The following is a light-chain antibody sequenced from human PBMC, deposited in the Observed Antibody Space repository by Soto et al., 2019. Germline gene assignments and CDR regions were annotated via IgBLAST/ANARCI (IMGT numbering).Light chain of an antibody. J-gene: IGLJ1*01. CDR2: GNS. CDR1: SPNIGAGSD. Sequence: QSVLTPPPSVSGAAGQRGTISCTGSSPNIGAGSDVHWYQQLPGTSPKLLIYGNSNRPSGVPDRFSGSNSGTSASLAITGLQAEDEADYYCQSYDSSLSGSYVFGTGTKVTVL. V-gene: IGLV1-40*01. CDR3: QSYDSSLSGSYV.